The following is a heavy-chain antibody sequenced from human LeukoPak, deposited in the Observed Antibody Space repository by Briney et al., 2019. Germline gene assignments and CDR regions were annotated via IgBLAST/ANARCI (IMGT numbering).Heavy chain of an antibody. D-gene: IGHD1-26*01. V-gene: IGHV1-8*01. CDR1: GYTFTSYD. CDR2: MNPNSGNT. Sequence: ASVKVSCKASGYTFTSYDINWVRQATGQGLEWMGWMNPNSGNTGYAQKFQGRVTMTRNTSISTAYMELSSLRSEDTAVYYCARAKQGSGSYYYYMDVWGKGTTVTISS. CDR3: ARAKQGSGSYYYYMDV. J-gene: IGHJ6*03.